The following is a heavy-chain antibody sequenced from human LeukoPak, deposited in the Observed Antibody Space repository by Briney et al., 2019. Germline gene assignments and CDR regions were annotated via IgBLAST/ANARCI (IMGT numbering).Heavy chain of an antibody. Sequence: TGGSLRLSCAASGFTFSSYSMSWVRQAPGKGLEWVSSISSSSSYIYYADSVKGRFTISRDNAKNSLYLQMNSLRAEDTAVYYRARANDNYYYYYMDVWGKGTTVTISS. CDR1: GFTFSSYS. CDR2: ISSSSSYI. D-gene: IGHD3-9*01. CDR3: ARANDNYYYYYMDV. J-gene: IGHJ6*03. V-gene: IGHV3-21*01.